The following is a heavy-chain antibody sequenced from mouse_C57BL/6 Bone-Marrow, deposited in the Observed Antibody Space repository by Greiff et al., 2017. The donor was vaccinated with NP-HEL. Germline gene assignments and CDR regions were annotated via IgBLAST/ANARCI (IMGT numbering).Heavy chain of an antibody. Sequence: VQLQQSGPELVKPGASVKISCTASGYAFSSSWMHWVKQRPGKGLEWIGRIYPGDGDTNYHGKFKGKATLTADKSSSTAYMQLSSLTSEDSAVYFYAREDGLYYAMDYWGQGTSVTVAS. J-gene: IGHJ4*01. CDR2: IYPGDGDT. CDR1: GYAFSSSW. CDR3: AREDGLYYAMDY. V-gene: IGHV1-82*01. D-gene: IGHD2-3*01.